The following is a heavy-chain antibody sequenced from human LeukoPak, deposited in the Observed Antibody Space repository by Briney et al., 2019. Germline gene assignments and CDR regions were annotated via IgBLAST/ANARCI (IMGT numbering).Heavy chain of an antibody. D-gene: IGHD3-22*01. Sequence: GSLRLSCSASGFTFSSYWMSWVRQPPGKGLEWIGGIYYSGSTYYNPSLKSRVTISVDTSKNQFSLKLSSVTAADTAVYYCAREGGYYDDYWGQGTLVTVSS. CDR3: AREGGYYDDY. CDR2: IYYSGST. V-gene: IGHV4-39*07. J-gene: IGHJ4*02. CDR1: GFTFSSYW.